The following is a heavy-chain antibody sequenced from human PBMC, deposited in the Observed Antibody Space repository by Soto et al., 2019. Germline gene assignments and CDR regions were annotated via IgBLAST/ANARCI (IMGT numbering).Heavy chain of an antibody. CDR3: ARAGPGITIFGVVIRKNNWFDP. D-gene: IGHD3-3*01. CDR2: IYHSGST. CDR1: GGSISSSNW. Sequence: SETLSLTCAVSGGSISSSNWWSCVRQPPGKGLEWIGEIYHSGSTNYNPSLKGRVTISVDKSKNQFSLKLSSVTAADTAVYYCARAGPGITIFGVVIRKNNWFDPWGQGTLVTVSS. V-gene: IGHV4-4*02. J-gene: IGHJ5*02.